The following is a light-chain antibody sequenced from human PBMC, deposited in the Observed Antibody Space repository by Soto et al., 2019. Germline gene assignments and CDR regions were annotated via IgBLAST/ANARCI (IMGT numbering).Light chain of an antibody. Sequence: DIQMTQSPSSLSASVGDRVTITCQASQDINNYLNWYQQKPGKAPKLLIYDASNLETGVPSRFSGSGSGTDFTFTISSLQPEDIATYYCQQYDKLPRLTFGGGTKVEIK. CDR2: DAS. CDR1: QDINNY. J-gene: IGKJ4*01. V-gene: IGKV1-33*01. CDR3: QQYDKLPRLT.